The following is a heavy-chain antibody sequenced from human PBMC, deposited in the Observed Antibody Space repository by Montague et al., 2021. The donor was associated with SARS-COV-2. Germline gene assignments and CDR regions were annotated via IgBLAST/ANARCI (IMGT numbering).Heavy chain of an antibody. V-gene: IGHV4-34*01. Sequence: SETLSLTCAVSGGSFSGYHWSWIRQPPGKGLEWVGEINHRGSPTYNPSLKSRVTISADTSKNQFSLRLKSVTAADTATYLCARGKEDFLMTVVIVTVASYCFGSGGQGTLVSVASGGQGTLVTVSS. J-gene: IGHJ5*01. CDR1: GGSFSGYH. CDR3: ARGKEDFLMTVVIVTVASYCFGSGGQGTLVSVAS. CDR2: INHRGSP. D-gene: IGHD3-22*01.